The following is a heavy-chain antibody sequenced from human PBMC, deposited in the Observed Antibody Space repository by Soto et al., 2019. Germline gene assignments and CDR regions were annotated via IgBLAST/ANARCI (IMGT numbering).Heavy chain of an antibody. D-gene: IGHD2-2*02. V-gene: IGHV1-2*02. CDR3: ARDRIVVVPAAIDAYYYYGMDV. CDR2: INPNSGGT. CDR1: GYTFTGYY. J-gene: IGHJ6*02. Sequence: ASVKVSCKASGYTFTGYYMHWVRQAPGQGLEWMAWINPNSGGTNYAQKFQGRVTMTRDTSISTAYMELSRLRSDDTAVYYCARDRIVVVPAAIDAYYYYGMDVWGQGTTVTVSS.